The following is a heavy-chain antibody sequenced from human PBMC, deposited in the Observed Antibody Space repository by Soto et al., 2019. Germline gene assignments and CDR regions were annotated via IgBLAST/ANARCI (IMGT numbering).Heavy chain of an antibody. J-gene: IGHJ6*02. D-gene: IGHD3-3*01. CDR1: GYSFTSYW. V-gene: IGHV5-10-1*01. CDR3: ARYNLSNYDFWSGYLSPTTYGMDV. Sequence: PGESQKISCQGSGYSFTSYWISWVRQMPGKGLEWMGRIDPSDSYTNYSPSFQGHVTISADKSISTAYLQWSSLKASDTAMYYCARYNLSNYDFWSGYLSPTTYGMDVWGQGTTVTVSS. CDR2: IDPSDSYT.